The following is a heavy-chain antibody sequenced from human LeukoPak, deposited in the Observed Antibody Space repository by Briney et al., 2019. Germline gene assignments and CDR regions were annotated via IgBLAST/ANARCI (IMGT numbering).Heavy chain of an antibody. V-gene: IGHV4-4*07. CDR2: IYTSGST. CDR1: GGSISSYY. CDR3: ARNSPSSAAGTFDY. Sequence: PSETLSLTCTVSGGSISSYYWSWIRQPAGKGLEWIGRIYTSGSTNYNPSLKSRVTISVDTSKNQFSLKLSSVTAADTAVYYCARNSPSSAAGTFDYWGQGTLVTVSS. D-gene: IGHD6-13*01. J-gene: IGHJ4*02.